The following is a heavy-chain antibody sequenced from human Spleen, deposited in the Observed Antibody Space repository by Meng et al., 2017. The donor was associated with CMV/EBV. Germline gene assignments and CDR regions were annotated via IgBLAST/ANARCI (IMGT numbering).Heavy chain of an antibody. CDR3: TTIDH. Sequence: GESLKISCAASGFPFSKYEMNWVRQAPGRGLEWVSYISSGGETIYYRDSVKGRFTISRDNAKNSLYLQMNSLRVDDTAVYYCTTIDHWGQGTRVTVSS. J-gene: IGHJ4*02. CDR2: ISSGGETI. V-gene: IGHV3-48*03. CDR1: GFPFSKYE.